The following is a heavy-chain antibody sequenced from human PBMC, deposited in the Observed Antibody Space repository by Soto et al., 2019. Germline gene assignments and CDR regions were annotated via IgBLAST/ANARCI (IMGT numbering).Heavy chain of an antibody. CDR3: ARESRVGATAKIDY. J-gene: IGHJ4*02. Sequence: SGTLSLTCTVSGGSISSGGYYWSWIRQHPGKGLEWIGYIYYSGSTYYNPSLKSRVTISVDTSKNQFSLKLSSVTAADTAVYYCARESRVGATAKIDYWGQGTLVTVYS. D-gene: IGHD1-26*01. V-gene: IGHV4-31*03. CDR2: IYYSGST. CDR1: GGSISSGGYY.